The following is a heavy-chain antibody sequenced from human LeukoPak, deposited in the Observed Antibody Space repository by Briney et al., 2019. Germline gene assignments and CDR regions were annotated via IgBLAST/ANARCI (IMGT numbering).Heavy chain of an antibody. J-gene: IGHJ4*02. CDR3: ASDPNYYDSSGFDY. CDR2: IYYSGST. Sequence: SETLSPTCTVSGGSISSSSYYWGWIRQPPGKGLEWIGSIYYSGSTYYNPSLKSRVTISVDTSKNQFSLKLSSVTAADTAVYYCASDPNYYDSSGFDYWGQGTLVTVSS. CDR1: GGSISSSSYY. D-gene: IGHD3-22*01. V-gene: IGHV4-39*01.